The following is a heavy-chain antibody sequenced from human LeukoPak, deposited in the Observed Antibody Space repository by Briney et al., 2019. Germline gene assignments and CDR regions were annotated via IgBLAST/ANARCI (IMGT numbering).Heavy chain of an antibody. CDR2: INPNSGGT. D-gene: IGHD6-19*01. Sequence: ASVKVSCKASGYTFTGYYLHWVRQAPGQGLEWMGWINPNSGGTNYAQKFQGRVTMTRDTSISTAYMELSRLRSDDTAVYYCSREGRAVAGTGDYYYYYMDVWGKGTTVTISS. V-gene: IGHV1-2*02. CDR1: GYTFTGYY. J-gene: IGHJ6*03. CDR3: SREGRAVAGTGDYYYYYMDV.